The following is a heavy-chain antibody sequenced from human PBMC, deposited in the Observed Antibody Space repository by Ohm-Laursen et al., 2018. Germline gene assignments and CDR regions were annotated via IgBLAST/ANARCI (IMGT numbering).Heavy chain of an antibody. Sequence: SLRLSCAASGFTFSSYAMSWVRQAPGKGLEWVSAISGSGGSTYYADSVKGRFTISRDNSKNTLYLQMNSLRVEDTALYYCASAHQYCSATTCNGGSDFWGQGTLVTVSS. V-gene: IGHV3-23*01. CDR1: GFTFSSYA. J-gene: IGHJ4*02. D-gene: IGHD2-15*01. CDR2: ISGSGGST. CDR3: ASAHQYCSATTCNGGSDF.